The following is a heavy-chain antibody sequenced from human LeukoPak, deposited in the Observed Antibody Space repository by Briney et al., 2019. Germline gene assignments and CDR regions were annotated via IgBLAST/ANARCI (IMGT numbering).Heavy chain of an antibody. V-gene: IGHV3-66*04. CDR1: GVTVSSNY. Sequence: GGSLRLSCAASGVTVSSNYMNWVRQAPGKGLEWVSIIYSGGNTYYADSVKGRFTISRDNSKNTLYLQMNGLRAEDTAVYYCARQQDTTNPGYWGQGTLVTVLS. J-gene: IGHJ4*02. D-gene: IGHD5-18*01. CDR3: ARQQDTTNPGY. CDR2: IYSGGNT.